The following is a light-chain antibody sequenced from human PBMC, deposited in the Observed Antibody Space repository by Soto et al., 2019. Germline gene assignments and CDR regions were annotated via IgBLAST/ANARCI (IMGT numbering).Light chain of an antibody. J-gene: IGKJ5*01. CDR1: QSISIN. CDR2: AAS. CDR3: QQYNNCIT. Sequence: EIVMTQSPATLSVSPGERAILSCRASQSISINLAWYQQKPGQAPRLLIYAASNRATGVPARFSGSWSGTEFTPTISSLQSEDFAVYSCQQYNNCITFGQGTRPEIK. V-gene: IGKV3-15*01.